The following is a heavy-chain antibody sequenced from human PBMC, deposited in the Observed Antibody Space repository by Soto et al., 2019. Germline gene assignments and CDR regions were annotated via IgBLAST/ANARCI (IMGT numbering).Heavy chain of an antibody. J-gene: IGHJ4*02. Sequence: QVQLQESGPGLVKPSETLSLTCTVSGGSISSYYWSWIRQPPGKGLEWIGYIYYSGRTNYNPSLNSRVXKSXDXSKNQCSLKLSSVPAADTAVYYCARGHFGVVMYFDYWGQGTLVTVSS. D-gene: IGHD3-3*01. CDR1: GGSISSYY. V-gene: IGHV4-59*01. CDR2: IYYSGRT. CDR3: ARGHFGVVMYFDY.